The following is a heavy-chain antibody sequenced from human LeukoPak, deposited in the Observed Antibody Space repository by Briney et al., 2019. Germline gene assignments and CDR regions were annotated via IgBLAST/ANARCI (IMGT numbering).Heavy chain of an antibody. CDR1: GGSISSSSYY. D-gene: IGHD3-16*01. CDR2: IFYSGST. Sequence: SETLSLTCTVSGGSISSSSYYWGWIRQPPGKGLEWIGSIFYSGSTFYNPSLKSRVTISGDTSKNQFSLKLRSVTAADTAVYYCARQGAYYSGLDVWGQGTTVTVSS. V-gene: IGHV4-39*01. CDR3: ARQGAYYSGLDV. J-gene: IGHJ6*02.